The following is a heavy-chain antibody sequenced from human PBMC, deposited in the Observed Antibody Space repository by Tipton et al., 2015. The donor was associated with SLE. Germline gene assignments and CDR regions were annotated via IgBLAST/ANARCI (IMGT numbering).Heavy chain of an antibody. J-gene: IGHJ3*02. CDR3: ARGPNWGLDDAFDI. Sequence: TLSLTCTATGDSVTSSGYYWSWIRQHPGKGLEWIGFISYDGRTKYNPSLKSRVTISLDTSKTQFFLRLSSVTAADTAVYFCARGPNWGLDDAFDIWGQGTIFSVSS. CDR2: ISYDGRT. CDR1: GDSVTSSGYY. D-gene: IGHD7-27*01. V-gene: IGHV4-31*03.